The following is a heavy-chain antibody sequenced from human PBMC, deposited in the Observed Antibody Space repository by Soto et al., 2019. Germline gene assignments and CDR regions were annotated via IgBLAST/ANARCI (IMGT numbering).Heavy chain of an antibody. V-gene: IGHV4-34*01. CDR3: ARRGGVYKRSWFDP. CDR1: GGSFSGYY. D-gene: IGHD3-16*01. Sequence: QVQLQQWGAGLLKPSETLSLTCAVYGGSFSGYYWSWIRQPPGKGLEWIGEINHSGSTNYNPSLTSRVTISVDTSKNQFSLKLSSVTAADTAVYYCARRGGVYKRSWFDPWGQGTLVTVSS. CDR2: INHSGST. J-gene: IGHJ5*02.